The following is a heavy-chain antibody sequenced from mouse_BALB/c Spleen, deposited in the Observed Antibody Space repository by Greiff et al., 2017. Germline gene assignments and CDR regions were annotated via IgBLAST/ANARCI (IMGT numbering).Heavy chain of an antibody. CDR2: ISSGGSYT. V-gene: IGHV5-9-4*01. Sequence: EVMLVESGGGLVKPGGSLKLSCAASGFTFSSYAMSWVRQSPEKRLEWVAEISSGGSYTYYPDTLTGRFTISRDNAKNTLYLEMSSLRSEDTAMYYCARASFDYWGQGTTLTVSS. J-gene: IGHJ2*01. CDR1: GFTFSSYA. CDR3: ARASFDY.